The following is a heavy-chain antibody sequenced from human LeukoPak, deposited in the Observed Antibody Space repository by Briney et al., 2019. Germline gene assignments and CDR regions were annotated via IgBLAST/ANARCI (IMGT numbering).Heavy chain of an antibody. CDR3: ARDSVALRFGGFDY. V-gene: IGHV1-69*06. J-gene: IGHJ4*02. CDR2: IIPIFGTA. D-gene: IGHD5-12*01. CDR1: GGTFSSYA. Sequence: ASVKVSCKASGGTFSSYAISWVRQAPGQGLEWMGGIIPIFGTANYAQKFQGRVTITADKSTSTAYMELSSLRSEDTAVYYCARDSVALRFGGFDYWGQGTLVTVSS.